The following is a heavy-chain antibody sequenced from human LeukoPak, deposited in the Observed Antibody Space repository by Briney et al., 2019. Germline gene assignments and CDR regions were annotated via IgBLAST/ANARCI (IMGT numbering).Heavy chain of an antibody. CDR1: GDTFSSYA. V-gene: IGHV1-69*01. D-gene: IGHD3-3*01. CDR2: IIPIFGTA. Sequence: VASVKVSCRASGDTFSSYAISWVRQAPGQGLEWMGGIIPIFGTANYAQKFQGRVTITADESTSTAYMELSSLRSEDTAVYYCARDQRDITIFGVVIPPLYGMDVWGQGTTVTVSS. CDR3: ARDQRDITIFGVVIPPLYGMDV. J-gene: IGHJ6*02.